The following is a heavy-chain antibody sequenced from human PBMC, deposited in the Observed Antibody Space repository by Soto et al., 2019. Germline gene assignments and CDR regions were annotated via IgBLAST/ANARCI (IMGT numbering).Heavy chain of an antibody. D-gene: IGHD3-22*01. J-gene: IGHJ4*02. CDR2: ISGSGGST. CDR3: AKDLENYYDSGPYYFDY. CDR1: GFTFSSYA. V-gene: IGHV3-23*01. Sequence: PGGSLRLSCAASGFTFSSYAMSWVRQAPGKGLEWVSVISGSGGSTYYADSVKGRFTISRDNSKNTLYLQMNSLRAEDTAVYYCAKDLENYYDSGPYYFDYWGQGTLVTVSS.